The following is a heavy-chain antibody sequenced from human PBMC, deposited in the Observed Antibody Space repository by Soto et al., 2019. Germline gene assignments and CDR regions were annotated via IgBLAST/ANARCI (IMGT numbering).Heavy chain of an antibody. Sequence: QVHLMESGGGLVKPGGSLRLSCEGSGFTFTDYYMTWIRQAPGKGLEWVAYINTLSTAIYYADSVKGRVTISRDNAKNSLYLQMNGLRAEDTATYYCARRLQWQLRPLDSWGRGTLVTVSS. CDR2: INTLSTAI. CDR1: GFTFTDYY. J-gene: IGHJ4*02. CDR3: ARRLQWQLRPLDS. V-gene: IGHV3-11*01. D-gene: IGHD6-19*01.